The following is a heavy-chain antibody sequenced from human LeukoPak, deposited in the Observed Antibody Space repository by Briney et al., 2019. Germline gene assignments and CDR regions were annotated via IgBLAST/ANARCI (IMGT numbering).Heavy chain of an antibody. J-gene: IGHJ4*02. V-gene: IGHV4-34*01. CDR2: IYHSGST. CDR1: GGSFSGYY. D-gene: IGHD1-1*01. CDR3: ARERPGNSVDY. Sequence: SETLSLTCAVYGGSFSGYYWSWIRQPPGKGLEWIGSIYHSGSTYYNPSLKSRVTISVDTSKNQFSLKLSSVTAADTAVYYCARERPGNSVDYWGQGTLVTVSS.